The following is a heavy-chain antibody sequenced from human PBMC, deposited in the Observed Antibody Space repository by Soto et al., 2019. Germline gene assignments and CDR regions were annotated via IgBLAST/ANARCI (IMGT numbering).Heavy chain of an antibody. D-gene: IGHD3-22*01. J-gene: IGHJ4*02. CDR1: GYSFAGYW. CDR2: IDPSDSQT. Sequence: GESLKISCKGSGYSFAGYWITWVRQKPGKGLEWMGRIDPSDSQTYYSPSFRGHVTISVTKSITTVFLQWSSLRASATAMYYCARQIYDSDTGPNFQYYFDSWGQGTPVTVSS. V-gene: IGHV5-10-1*01. CDR3: ARQIYDSDTGPNFQYYFDS.